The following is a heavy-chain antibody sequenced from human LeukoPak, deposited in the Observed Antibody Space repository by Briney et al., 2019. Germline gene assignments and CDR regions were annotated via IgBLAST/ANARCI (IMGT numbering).Heavy chain of an antibody. V-gene: IGHV4-34*01. D-gene: IGHD6-19*01. CDR2: IDHSGST. CDR3: ARGYSSTAMSY. Sequence: SETLSLTCVVYGGSFSGYHWSWIRQTPGKGLEWIGEIDHSGSTIYNPSLSSRVTISVDTSKMHFTLELTSVTAADTAVYYCARGYSSTAMSYWGQGTLVTVSS. CDR1: GGSFSGYH. J-gene: IGHJ4*02.